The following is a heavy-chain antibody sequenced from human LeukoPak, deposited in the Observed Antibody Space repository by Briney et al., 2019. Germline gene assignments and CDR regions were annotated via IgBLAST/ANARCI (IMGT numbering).Heavy chain of an antibody. J-gene: IGHJ4*02. CDR1: GFTFSSYS. D-gene: IGHD3-10*01. V-gene: IGHV3-21*06. Sequence: TPGGSLRLSCAASGFTFSSYSMNWVRQAPGKGLEWVSSISSSSSYIYYADSVKGRFTISRDNAKNSLYLQTNSLRAEDTAVYYCARAGFTFSDYFGSFFDYWGQGTLVTVSS. CDR3: ARAGFTFSDYFGSFFDY. CDR2: ISSSSSYI.